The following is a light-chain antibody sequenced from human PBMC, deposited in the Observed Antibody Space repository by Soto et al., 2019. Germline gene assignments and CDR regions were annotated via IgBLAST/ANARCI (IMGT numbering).Light chain of an antibody. V-gene: IGKV3-11*01. CDR1: QSIGNS. CDR2: DAF. Sequence: TVLTQSPATQSLSPGERATLSCKASQSIGNSLGWFQKKPGQAPRLLIDDAFNRATGIPARFTDSGSGSDFTLTISSLEPEDFGVYYCRQRYNWPLSFGGGTKVEIK. J-gene: IGKJ4*01. CDR3: RQRYNWPLS.